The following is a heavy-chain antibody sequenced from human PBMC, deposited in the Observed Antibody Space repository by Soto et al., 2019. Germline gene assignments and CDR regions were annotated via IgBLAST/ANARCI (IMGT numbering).Heavy chain of an antibody. V-gene: IGHV1-18*01. CDR3: ARPNYDFWRGSVRYYYYYYMDV. Sequence: QVQLVQSGAEVKKPGASVKVSCKASGYTFTSYGISWVRQAPGQGLEWMGWISAYNGNTNYAQKLQGRVTMTTDTSTSTAYMELRSLRSDDTAVYYCARPNYDFWRGSVRYYYYYYMDVWGKGTTVNVSS. CDR2: ISAYNGNT. CDR1: GYTFTSYG. D-gene: IGHD3-3*01. J-gene: IGHJ6*03.